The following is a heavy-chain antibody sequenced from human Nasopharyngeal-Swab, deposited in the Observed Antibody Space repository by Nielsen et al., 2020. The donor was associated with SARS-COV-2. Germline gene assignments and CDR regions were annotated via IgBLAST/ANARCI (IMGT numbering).Heavy chain of an antibody. Sequence: GESPKISCAASGFTFRSYAMHWVRQAPGKGLEWVAVISYDGSNKYYADSVKGRFTISRDNSKNTLYLQMNSLRAEDTAVYYCARDRDVVVPTYFDYWGQGTLVTVSS. D-gene: IGHD2-2*01. CDR1: GFTFRSYA. V-gene: IGHV3-30-3*01. CDR2: ISYDGSNK. J-gene: IGHJ4*02. CDR3: ARDRDVVVPTYFDY.